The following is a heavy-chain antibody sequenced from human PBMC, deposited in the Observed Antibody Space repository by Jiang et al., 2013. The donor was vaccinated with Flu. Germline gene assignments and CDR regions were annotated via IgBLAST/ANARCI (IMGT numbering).Heavy chain of an antibody. J-gene: IGHJ4*01. CDR2: INPNGGGT. Sequence: AEVKKPGSSVKVSCTVSGGTFSTYAISWVRQAPGQGLEWMGWINPNGGGTHYAQKFQGRVTMTRDTSIGTAYMEVTWLRADDTAVYYCATRSSVTTYSFDSWGHGTLVTVS. CDR1: GGTFSTYA. D-gene: IGHD4-11*01. CDR3: ATRSSVTTYSFDS. V-gene: IGHV1-2*02.